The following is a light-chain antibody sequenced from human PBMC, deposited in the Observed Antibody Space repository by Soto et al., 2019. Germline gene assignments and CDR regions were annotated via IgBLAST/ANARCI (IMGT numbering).Light chain of an antibody. CDR3: QQLNSYPRT. V-gene: IGKV1-9*01. CDR2: AAS. J-gene: IGKJ1*01. Sequence: DIQLTQSPSFLSASVGDRVTITCRASQAVSSNLAWYHQKPGKAPKRLIYAASALQSGVPSRFSCSGSGTEFSLTISSLQPEDFATYYCQQLNSYPRTFGPGTKVEIK. CDR1: QAVSSN.